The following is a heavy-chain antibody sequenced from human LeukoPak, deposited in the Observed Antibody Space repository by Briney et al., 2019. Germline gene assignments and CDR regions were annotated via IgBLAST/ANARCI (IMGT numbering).Heavy chain of an antibody. CDR1: GGSISSYY. V-gene: IGHV4-59*01. CDR2: IYYSGST. Sequence: KPSETLSLTCTVFGGSISSYYWSWIRQPPGKGLEWIGNIYYSGSTNYNPSLKSRVTISVDTSKNQFSLKLSSVTAADTAVYYCARGRTSWTDYWGQGTLVTVSS. J-gene: IGHJ4*02. CDR3: ARGRTSWTDY. D-gene: IGHD2-2*01.